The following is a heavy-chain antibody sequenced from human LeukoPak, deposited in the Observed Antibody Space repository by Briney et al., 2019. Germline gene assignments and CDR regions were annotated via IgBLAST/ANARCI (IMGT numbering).Heavy chain of an antibody. V-gene: IGHV1-69*05. J-gene: IGHJ4*02. CDR1: GGTFSSCA. D-gene: IGHD6-13*01. CDR3: ARGRIAAAAVFDY. Sequence: SVKVSCKASGGTFSSCAISWVRQAPGQGLEWMGRIIPIFGTANYAQKFQGRVTITTDESTSTAYMELSSLRSEDTAVYYCARGRIAAAAVFDYWGQGTLVTVSS. CDR2: IIPIFGTA.